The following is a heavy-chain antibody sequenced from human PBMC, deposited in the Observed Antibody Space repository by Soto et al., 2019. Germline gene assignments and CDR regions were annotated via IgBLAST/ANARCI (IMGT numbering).Heavy chain of an antibody. Sequence: QVQLVESGGGVVQPGRSLRLSCAASGFTFSSYAMHWVRQAPGKGLEWVAVISYDGSNKYYADYVKGRFTISRDNSKNTLYLQMNSLRAEYTAVYYCARDSFGAHDYWGQGTLVTVSS. CDR3: ARDSFGAHDY. D-gene: IGHD3-16*01. CDR1: GFTFSSYA. V-gene: IGHV3-30-3*01. CDR2: ISYDGSNK. J-gene: IGHJ4*02.